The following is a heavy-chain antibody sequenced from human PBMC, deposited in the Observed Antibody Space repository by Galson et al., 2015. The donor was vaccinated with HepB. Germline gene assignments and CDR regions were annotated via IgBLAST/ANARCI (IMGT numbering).Heavy chain of an antibody. V-gene: IGHV1-18*01. CDR2: VNPYNGHT. CDR1: GYTFSSNG. Sequence: SVKVSCKASGYTFSSNGITWVRQAPGQGLEWVGWVNPYNGHTNYAQRLQGRVTMSTDTSTSTAYMELRSLRSDDTAVYYCAREFIADRQVTSALGLDHYYYMDVWGEGTTVTVSS. CDR3: AREFIADRQVTSALGLDHYYYMDV. D-gene: IGHD2-2*01. J-gene: IGHJ6*03.